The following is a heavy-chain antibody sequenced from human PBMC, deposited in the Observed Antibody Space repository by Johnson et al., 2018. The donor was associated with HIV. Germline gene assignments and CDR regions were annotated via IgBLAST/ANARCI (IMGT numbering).Heavy chain of an antibody. CDR1: GFPFNNYA. V-gene: IGHV3-23*04. D-gene: IGHD4-23*01. CDR3: AKEGIIPTAASVGPPVDLDF. CDR2: VVGSGAST. J-gene: IGHJ3*01. Sequence: VQLVESGGGLVQPGGSLRLSCAASGFPFNNYAMTWVRQAPGKGLEWVSGVVGSGASTYYADSVKGRFTISRDNSKNTLYLQMNSLRAEDTAVYYCAKEGIIPTAASVGPPVDLDFWGQGTTVTVSS.